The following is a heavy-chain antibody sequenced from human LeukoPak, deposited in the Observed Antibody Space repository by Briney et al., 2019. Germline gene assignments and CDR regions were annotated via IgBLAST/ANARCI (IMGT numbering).Heavy chain of an antibody. J-gene: IGHJ6*02. CDR1: GFTFSSYG. CDR3: AKDRVAGYYYYGMDV. D-gene: IGHD6-19*01. Sequence: PGRSLRLSCAASGFTFSSYGMHWVRQAPGKGLEWVAVISYDGSNKYYADSVKGRFTISRDNSKNTLYLQMNSLRAEDTAVYYCAKDRVAGYYYYGMDVWGQGTTVTVSS. CDR2: ISYDGSNK. V-gene: IGHV3-30*18.